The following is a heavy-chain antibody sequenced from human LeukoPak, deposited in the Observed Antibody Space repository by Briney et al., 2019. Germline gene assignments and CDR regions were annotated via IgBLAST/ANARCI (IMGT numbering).Heavy chain of an antibody. D-gene: IGHD5-18*01. CDR3: TQYTYGFFQY. J-gene: IGHJ4*02. V-gene: IGHV3-15*01. CDR2: IKSKTDDGTT. CDR1: GFTFSSYA. Sequence: GGSLRLSCAASGFTFSSYAMTWVRQAPGKGLEWVGRIKSKTDDGTTDYAAPVKGRFTISRDDSKNTLYLQMNSLKTEDTAVYYCTQYTYGFFQYWGQGTLVTVSS.